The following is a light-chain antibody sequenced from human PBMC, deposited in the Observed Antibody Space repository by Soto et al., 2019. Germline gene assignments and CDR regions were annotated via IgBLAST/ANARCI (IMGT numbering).Light chain of an antibody. CDR2: DAS. CDR1: QSVSTY. J-gene: IGKJ4*01. V-gene: IGKV3-11*01. Sequence: EIVLTQSPVTLSLSPGERATLSCRASQSVSTYLAWYQQKPGRAPRLLIYDASSRATGIPARFSGSRSGTDFTLTISSLEPEDFAVYYCQQRSNWPSTFGGGTKVEIK. CDR3: QQRSNWPST.